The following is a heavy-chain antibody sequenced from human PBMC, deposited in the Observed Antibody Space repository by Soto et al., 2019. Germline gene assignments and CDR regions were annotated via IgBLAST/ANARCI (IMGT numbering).Heavy chain of an antibody. CDR3: ARVFSSGSGWMYYFDF. D-gene: IGHD6-25*01. J-gene: IGHJ4*02. CDR2: IFHTGGT. Sequence: QVQLQXSGPGLVKPXXXLSLTCTVSSDSIAGENWWSWVRQPPGMGLEWIGEIFHTGGTNYNPSLKGRVTMEVDKSKNQFSLKLISATAADTAVYYCARVFSSGSGWMYYFDFWGQGTLVSVSS. CDR1: SDSIAGENW. V-gene: IGHV4-4*02.